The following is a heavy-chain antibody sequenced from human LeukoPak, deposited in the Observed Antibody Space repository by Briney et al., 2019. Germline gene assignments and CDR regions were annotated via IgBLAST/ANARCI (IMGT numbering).Heavy chain of an antibody. J-gene: IGHJ5*02. CDR3: ASKDSSGWYEEA. Sequence: ASVKVSCKASGYTFTSYYIHWVRQAPGQGLEWMGVINPGGGSTSYAQKFQGRVTMIRDTSTSTVYMELSSLRSEDTAVYYCASKDSSGWYEEAWGQGTLVTVSS. D-gene: IGHD6-19*01. V-gene: IGHV1-46*01. CDR2: INPGGGST. CDR1: GYTFTSYY.